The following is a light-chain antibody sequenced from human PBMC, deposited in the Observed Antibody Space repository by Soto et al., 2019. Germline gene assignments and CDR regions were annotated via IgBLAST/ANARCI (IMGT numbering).Light chain of an antibody. CDR1: SNDVGYYNY. CDR3: SSYTTAYTQV. CDR2: EGT. V-gene: IGLV2-14*01. Sequence: QSALSQPASVSGSPGQSITISCTGTSNDVGYYNYVSWYQQHPGQAPKLMISEGTTRPSGVSDRFSGSKSGNPASLTISRLQAEDEAHYYCSSYTTAYTQVFGGGTKLTVL. J-gene: IGLJ3*02.